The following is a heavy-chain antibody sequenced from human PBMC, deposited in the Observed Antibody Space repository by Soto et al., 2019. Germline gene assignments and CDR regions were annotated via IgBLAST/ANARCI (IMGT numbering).Heavy chain of an antibody. V-gene: IGHV1-2*02. CDR2: VNPNSGGT. D-gene: IGHD2-15*01. Sequence: ASVKVSCKXSGYTFTGYYMHWVRQAPGQGLEWMGWVNPNSGGTNYAQKFQGRVTMTRDTSISTAYMELSRLRSDDTAVYYCAKRGVASYGMDVWGQGTTVTVSS. CDR3: AKRGVASYGMDV. CDR1: GYTFTGYY. J-gene: IGHJ6*02.